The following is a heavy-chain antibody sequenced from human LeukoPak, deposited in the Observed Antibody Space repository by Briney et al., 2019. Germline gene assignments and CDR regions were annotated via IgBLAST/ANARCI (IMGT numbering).Heavy chain of an antibody. J-gene: IGHJ4*02. Sequence: GGSLRLSCAASGFTFDDYGMSWVRHAPGKGLEWVSGINWNGGSTGYADSVKGRFTISRDNAKNSLYLQMNSLRAEDTALYYCARKIAAAGEDYFDYWGQGTLVTVSS. CDR3: ARKIAAAGEDYFDY. CDR1: GFTFDDYG. CDR2: INWNGGST. D-gene: IGHD6-13*01. V-gene: IGHV3-20*04.